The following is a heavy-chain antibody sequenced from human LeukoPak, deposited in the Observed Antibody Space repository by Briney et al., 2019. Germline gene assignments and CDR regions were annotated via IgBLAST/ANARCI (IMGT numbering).Heavy chain of an antibody. V-gene: IGHV1-69*01. CDR1: GGTFSSYA. D-gene: IGHD3-3*01. Sequence: GASVKVSRKASGGTFSSYAISWVRQAPGQGLEWMGGIIPIFGTANYAQKFQGRVTITADESTSTAYMELSSLRSEDAAVYYCARSLSNLRSGYSPENDAFDIWGQGTMVTVSS. CDR2: IIPIFGTA. J-gene: IGHJ3*02. CDR3: ARSLSNLRSGYSPENDAFDI.